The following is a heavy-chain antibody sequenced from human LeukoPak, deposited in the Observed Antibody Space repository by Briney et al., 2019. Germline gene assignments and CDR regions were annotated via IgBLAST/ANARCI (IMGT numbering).Heavy chain of an antibody. V-gene: IGHV1-69*13. CDR3: ARDSDFWSGYYFDYYYGMDV. CDR2: IIPIFGTA. CDR1: GGTFSSYA. D-gene: IGHD3-3*01. J-gene: IGHJ6*02. Sequence: GASVKVSCKASGGTFSSYAISWVRQAPGQGLEWMGGIIPIFGTANYAQKFQGSVTITVDESTSTAYMELSSLRSEDTAVYYCARDSDFWSGYYFDYYYGMDVWGQGTTVTVSS.